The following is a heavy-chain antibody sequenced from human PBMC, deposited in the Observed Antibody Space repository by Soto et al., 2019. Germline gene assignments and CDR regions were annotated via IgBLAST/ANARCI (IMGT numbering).Heavy chain of an antibody. J-gene: IGHJ4*02. D-gene: IGHD6-19*01. Sequence: QLVESGGGVVQPGRSLRLSCAASGFTFSDYAMHWGRHAPGKGLEWVAVVSRDGRNTHYANSVKGRFTISRDSSKNTVSLEMTSLRAEDTAAYYCAKGGRQWLVTSDFNYWGQGALVTVSS. V-gene: IGHV3-30*18. CDR3: AKGGRQWLVTSDFNY. CDR2: VSRDGRNT. CDR1: GFTFSDYA.